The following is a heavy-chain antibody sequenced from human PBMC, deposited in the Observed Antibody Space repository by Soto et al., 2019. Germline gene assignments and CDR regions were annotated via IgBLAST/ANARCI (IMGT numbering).Heavy chain of an antibody. V-gene: IGHV1-46*01. CDR3: ARRSPRWQRYYGMDV. J-gene: IGHJ6*02. CDR2: INPSGGST. D-gene: IGHD1-1*01. CDR1: GYTFTSYY. Sequence: GASVKVSCKASGYTFTSYYMHWVRQAPGQGLEWMGIINPSGGSTSHAQKFQGRVTMTRDTSTSTVYMELSSLRSEDTAVYYCARRSPRWQRYYGMDVWGPGTTVTRSS.